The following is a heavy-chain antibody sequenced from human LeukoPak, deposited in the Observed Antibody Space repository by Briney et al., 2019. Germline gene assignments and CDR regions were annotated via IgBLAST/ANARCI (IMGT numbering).Heavy chain of an antibody. CDR1: GLSVSSNY. Sequence: GGSLRLSCAASGLSVSSNYMSWVRQAPGKGLEWVSVIYSGGSTYYADSVKGRFTITRDNSKNTLYLQMNSLRAEDTAVYYCARGSNTNGLGYWGQGTLVTVSS. J-gene: IGHJ4*02. CDR2: IYSGGST. CDR3: ARGSNTNGLGY. D-gene: IGHD2-8*01. V-gene: IGHV3-66*01.